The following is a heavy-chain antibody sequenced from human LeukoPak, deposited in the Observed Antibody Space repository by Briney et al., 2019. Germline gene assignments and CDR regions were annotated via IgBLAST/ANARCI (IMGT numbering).Heavy chain of an antibody. J-gene: IGHJ4*02. CDR3: ARAVVGANYYFDY. D-gene: IGHD1-26*01. Sequence: ASETLSLTCTVSGGSISSGDYYWSWIRQPPGKGLEWIGEINHSGSTNYNPSLKSRVTISVDTSKNQFSLKLSSVTAADTAVYYCARAVVGANYYFDYWGQGTLVTVSS. V-gene: IGHV4-30-4*01. CDR2: INHSGST. CDR1: GGSISSGDYY.